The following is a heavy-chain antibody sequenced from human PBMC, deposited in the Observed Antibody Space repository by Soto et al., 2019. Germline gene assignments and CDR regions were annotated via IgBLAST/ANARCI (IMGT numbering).Heavy chain of an antibody. V-gene: IGHV1-69*13. J-gene: IGHJ6*02. Sequence: GASVKVSCKASGGTFSSYAISWVRQAPGQGLEWMGGIIPIFGTANYAQKFQGRVTITADESTSTAYMELSSLRSEDTAVYYCARPGGVVVPAAMSDDYYYGMDVWGQGTTVTVSS. D-gene: IGHD2-2*01. CDR2: IIPIFGTA. CDR3: ARPGGVVVPAAMSDDYYYGMDV. CDR1: GGTFSSYA.